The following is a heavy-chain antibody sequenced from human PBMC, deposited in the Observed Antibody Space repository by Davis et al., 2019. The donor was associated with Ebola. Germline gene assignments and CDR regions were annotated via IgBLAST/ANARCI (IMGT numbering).Heavy chain of an antibody. J-gene: IGHJ1*01. CDR1: GFTFSDYY. V-gene: IGHV3-11*04. CDR3: AVDIAVAGTGPHFQH. D-gene: IGHD6-19*01. CDR2: ISSSGSSI. Sequence: GESLKISCAASGFTFSDYYMSWIRQSPGKGLEWVSYISSSGSSIYYADSVKGRFTISRDNAKNTLYLQMNSLRAEDTAVYYCAVDIAVAGTGPHFQHWGQGTQVIVSS.